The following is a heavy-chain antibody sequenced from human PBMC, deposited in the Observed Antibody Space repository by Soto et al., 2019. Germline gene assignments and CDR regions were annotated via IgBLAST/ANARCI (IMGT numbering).Heavy chain of an antibody. J-gene: IGHJ6*02. Sequence: PGGSLRLSCAASGFTFSSYAMSWVRQAPGKGLEWVSAISGSGGSTYYADSVKGRFTISRDNSKNTLYLQMNSLRAEDTAVYYCAKNVVTMVRGVITKTGMDVWGQGTTVTVSS. D-gene: IGHD3-10*01. V-gene: IGHV3-23*01. CDR3: AKNVVTMVRGVITKTGMDV. CDR2: ISGSGGST. CDR1: GFTFSSYA.